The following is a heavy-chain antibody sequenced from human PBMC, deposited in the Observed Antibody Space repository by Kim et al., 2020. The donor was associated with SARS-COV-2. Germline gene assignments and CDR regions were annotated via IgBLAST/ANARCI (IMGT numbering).Heavy chain of an antibody. CDR2: ISSSSSYI. J-gene: IGHJ6*02. V-gene: IGHV3-21*01. D-gene: IGHD3-10*01. CDR3: ASHPSYYYGSGFHDYYGMDV. CDR1: GFTFSSYS. Sequence: GGSLRLSCAASGFTFSSYSMNWVRQAPGKGLEWVSSISSSSSYIYYADSVKGRFTISRDNAKNSLYLQMNSLIAEDTAVYYCASHPSYYYGSGFHDYYGMDVWGQGTTVTVSS.